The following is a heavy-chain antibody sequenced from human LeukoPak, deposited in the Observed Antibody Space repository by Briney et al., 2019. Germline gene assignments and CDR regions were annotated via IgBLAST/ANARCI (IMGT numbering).Heavy chain of an antibody. Sequence: SETLSLTCTVSGGSISSSSYYWGWIRQPPGKGLEWIGSIYYSGSTYYNPSLKSRVTISVDTSKNQFSLKLSSVTAADTAVYYCARPTLAAAGTVYYYGMDVWGQGTTVTVSS. CDR2: IYYSGST. CDR1: GGSISSSSYY. J-gene: IGHJ6*02. CDR3: ARPTLAAAGTVYYYGMDV. V-gene: IGHV4-39*01. D-gene: IGHD6-13*01.